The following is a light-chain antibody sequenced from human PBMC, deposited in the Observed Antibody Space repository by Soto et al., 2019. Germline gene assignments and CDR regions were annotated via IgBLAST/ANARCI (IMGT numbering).Light chain of an antibody. Sequence: EIVFTQSPGTLSLSPGERATLSCRAIQSVSSSYLAWYQQKPGQAPRLLIYEASNRASGIAARFSGSGSGTEFTLTISSLQSEDFAVYYCQQYNNWPSTFGQGTKVDI. J-gene: IGKJ1*01. CDR1: QSVSSSY. V-gene: IGKV3D-15*01. CDR3: QQYNNWPST. CDR2: EAS.